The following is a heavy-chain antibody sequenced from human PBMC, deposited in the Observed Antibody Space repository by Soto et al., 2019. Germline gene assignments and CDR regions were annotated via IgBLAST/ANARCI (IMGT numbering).Heavy chain of an antibody. CDR2: IYPGDSDT. D-gene: IGHD6-6*01. CDR3: ARDSWQLVHGVFDY. CDR1: GYNFANYW. Sequence: GESLKISCQGSGYNFANYWIGWVRQMPGKVLEWMGIIYPGDSDTTYNPSFQGQVTFSADKSINTAYLQWSSLEASDTAIYYCARDSWQLVHGVFDYWGQGTLVTVSS. J-gene: IGHJ4*02. V-gene: IGHV5-51*01.